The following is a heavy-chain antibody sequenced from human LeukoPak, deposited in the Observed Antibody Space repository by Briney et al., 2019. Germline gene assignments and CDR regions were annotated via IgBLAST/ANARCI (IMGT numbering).Heavy chain of an antibody. Sequence: GGSLRLSCVVSVSGLTFNAYGLHWVRQAPGMGLEWVAFIRSDGSSKYYSDSVKGRFTISRDRSINTLFLEMNSLRPEETAVYYCATDPPLPTVRFDYWGQGTLVIVSS. CDR1: VSGLTFNAYG. J-gene: IGHJ4*02. D-gene: IGHD2-21*02. CDR2: IRSDGSSK. V-gene: IGHV3-30*02. CDR3: ATDPPLPTVRFDY.